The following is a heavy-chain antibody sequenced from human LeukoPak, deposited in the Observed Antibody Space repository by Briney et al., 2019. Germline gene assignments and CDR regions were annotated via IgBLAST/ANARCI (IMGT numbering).Heavy chain of an antibody. V-gene: IGHV4-39*07. CDR3: ARSNPVRFDY. D-gene: IGHD1-14*01. Sequence: SETLSLTCTVSGGSISSSSYYWGWIRQPPGKGLEWIGSIYYSGSTYYNPSLKSRVTISVDTSKNQFSLKLSSVTAADTAVYYCARSNPVRFDYWGQGTLVTVSS. J-gene: IGHJ4*02. CDR2: IYYSGST. CDR1: GGSISSSSYY.